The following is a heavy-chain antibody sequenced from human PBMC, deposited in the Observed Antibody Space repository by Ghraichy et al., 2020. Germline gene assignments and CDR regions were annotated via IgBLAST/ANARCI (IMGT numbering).Heavy chain of an antibody. D-gene: IGHD7-27*01. CDR1: GFTFSGSW. J-gene: IGHJ4*02. CDR2: IDPDGSGK. Sequence: GGSLRLSCAVSGFTFSGSWMIWVRQAPGKGLESVAIIDPDGSGKYYVDYLKGRFTISRDNAKNSLYLQMNSMRDEDTAVYYCARDRATGALDYWGQGTLVTVSS. CDR3: ARDRATGALDY. V-gene: IGHV3-7*01.